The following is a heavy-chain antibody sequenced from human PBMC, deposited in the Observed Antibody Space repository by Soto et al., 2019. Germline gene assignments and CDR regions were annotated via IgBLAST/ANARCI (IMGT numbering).Heavy chain of an antibody. J-gene: IGHJ6*02. CDR1: GLTVGDNY. V-gene: IGHV3-53*01. CDR3: VRPLSSGRNYGKDV. CDR2: IYYNGTT. Sequence: VHLVESGGGLIQPGGSLRLSCAASGLTVGDNYMSWVRQAPGMGLEWVSAIYYNGTTYYADSVKGRFTISRDTSKNTLSLQMDSMRVEYTAVYYCVRPLSSGRNYGKDVWGQGTTVNVSS. D-gene: IGHD3-10*01.